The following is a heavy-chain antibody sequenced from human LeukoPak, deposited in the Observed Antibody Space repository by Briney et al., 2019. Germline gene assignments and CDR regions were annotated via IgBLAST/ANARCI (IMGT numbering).Heavy chain of an antibody. Sequence: GGSLRLSCAASGVTFSSYSMNWVRQAPGNGPEWVANIKEDEGEKNYVDSVKGRFTISRDSAKNALYLQMSSLRAEDTAVYYCARVASGSSYRPFDCWGQGTLVTVSS. CDR2: IKEDEGEK. D-gene: IGHD3-10*01. V-gene: IGHV3-7*01. J-gene: IGHJ4*02. CDR3: ARVASGSSYRPFDC. CDR1: GVTFSSYS.